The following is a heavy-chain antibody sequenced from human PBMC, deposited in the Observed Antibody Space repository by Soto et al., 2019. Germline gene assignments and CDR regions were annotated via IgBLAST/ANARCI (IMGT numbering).Heavy chain of an antibody. V-gene: IGHV1-18*01. CDR3: ARDQNLGSSTTPLDY. CDR1: GYTFTSYG. D-gene: IGHD2-2*01. CDR2: ISAYNGNT. Sequence: ASVKVSCKASGYTFTSYGISWVRQAPGQGLEWMGWISAYNGNTNYAQKLQGRVTMTTDTSTSTAYMELRSLRSDDTAVYYCARDQNLGSSTTPLDYWGQGTLVTVSS. J-gene: IGHJ4*02.